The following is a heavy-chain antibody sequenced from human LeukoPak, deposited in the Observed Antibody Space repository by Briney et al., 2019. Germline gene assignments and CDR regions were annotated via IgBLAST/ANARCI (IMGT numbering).Heavy chain of an antibody. CDR1: GCTFSSYS. J-gene: IGHJ4*02. CDR2: ISSSSSYI. Sequence: PAGSLRLTCATSGCTFSSYSMNWIRQAPGKGLEWVSSISSSSSYIYYADSVTRRFTISRDNAKNSLYLQMNSLRAEDTAVYYCARAKEYSSSLYYFDYWGQGTLVTVSS. D-gene: IGHD6-6*01. CDR3: ARAKEYSSSLYYFDY. V-gene: IGHV3-21*01.